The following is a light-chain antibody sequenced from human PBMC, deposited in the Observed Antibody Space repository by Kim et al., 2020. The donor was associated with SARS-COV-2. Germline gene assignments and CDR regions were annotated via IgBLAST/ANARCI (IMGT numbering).Light chain of an antibody. CDR1: HSVLYGSENTTY. Sequence: ATSHCTTSHSVLYGSENTTYVACYQHKQGQPPNRLIYGASTRESGVPDRFSGSGSRTSFTLTISSLQAEDVAVYYCHQYYSTPWTFGQGTKVDIK. J-gene: IGKJ1*01. V-gene: IGKV4-1*01. CDR2: GAS. CDR3: HQYYSTPWT.